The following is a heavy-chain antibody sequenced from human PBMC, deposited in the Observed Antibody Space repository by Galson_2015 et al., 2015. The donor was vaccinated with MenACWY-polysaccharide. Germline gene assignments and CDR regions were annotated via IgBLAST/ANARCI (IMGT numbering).Heavy chain of an antibody. CDR3: ARGYVRGSHRPEY. Sequence: SVKVSCKASGYAFTNFATHWVRQAPGQGLEWMGWINAGNGDTKYSQKFQGRVTLIVDTSATTAYMQLSSLRPEDTALYYCARGYVRGSHRPEYWGQGSLVTVSS. J-gene: IGHJ4*02. CDR2: INAGNGDT. D-gene: IGHD3-16*02. CDR1: GYAFTNFA. V-gene: IGHV1-3*01.